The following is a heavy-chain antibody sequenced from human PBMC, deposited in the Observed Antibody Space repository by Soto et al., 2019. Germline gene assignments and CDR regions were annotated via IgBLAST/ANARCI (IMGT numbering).Heavy chain of an antibody. D-gene: IGHD3-10*01. Sequence: QVQLGESGGGVVQPVRSLRLSCAASGLTFRRYGLHWVRQAPCKGLERVAGIWSDGSNKYYADAVNGRFTISRDNSKNTLYLQMNSLRAEDTAVYYCERDLVHRRRSKGNYYYGMDVWGQGTTVTVSS. V-gene: IGHV3-33*01. CDR2: IWSDGSNK. CDR3: ERDLVHRRRSKGNYYYGMDV. CDR1: GLTFRRYG. J-gene: IGHJ6*02.